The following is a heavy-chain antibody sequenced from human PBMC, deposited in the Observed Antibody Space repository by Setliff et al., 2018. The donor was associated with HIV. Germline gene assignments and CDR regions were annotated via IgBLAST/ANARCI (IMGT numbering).Heavy chain of an antibody. D-gene: IGHD2-21*01. J-gene: IGHJ4*02. CDR1: GGSIYGSDYY. Sequence: SETLSLTCTVSGGSIYGSDYYWSWIRQPPGKGLEWIGTIYYSGSTYYDPSLKSRVTISTDTSKNQFSLKVRSVTAADTAVYYCARQVTVVGYFETAAGSFNYWGPGTLVTVSS. CDR2: IYYSGST. CDR3: ARQVTVVGYFETAAGSFNY. V-gene: IGHV4-39*01.